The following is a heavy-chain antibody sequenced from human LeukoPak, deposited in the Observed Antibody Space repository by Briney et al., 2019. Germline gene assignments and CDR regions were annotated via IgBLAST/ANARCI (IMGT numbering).Heavy chain of an antibody. CDR1: GFTFDDYA. CDR2: ISWDGGST. V-gene: IGHV3-43D*03. CDR3: AKDTMRVLERREGASDAFDI. D-gene: IGHD1-1*01. Sequence: GGSLRLSCAASGFTFDDYAMHWVRQAPGKGLEWVALISWDGGSTYYADSVKGRFTISRDNSKNSLYLQMNSLRAEVTALYYCAKDTMRVLERREGASDAFDIWGQGTMVTVSS. J-gene: IGHJ3*02.